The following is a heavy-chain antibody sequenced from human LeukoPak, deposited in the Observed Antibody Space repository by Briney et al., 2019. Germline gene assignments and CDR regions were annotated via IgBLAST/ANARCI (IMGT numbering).Heavy chain of an antibody. Sequence: GGSLRLSCAASGFIVSHNYMSWVRQAPGKGLESVSLIYSGGSTYSVKGRFTISRDNSKNTVYLQMNSLSAEDAAVYYCVKDDGWVQYANWGQGTLVTVSS. J-gene: IGHJ4*02. CDR3: VKDDGWVQYAN. D-gene: IGHD5-24*01. V-gene: IGHV3-53*01. CDR2: IYSGGST. CDR1: GFIVSHNY.